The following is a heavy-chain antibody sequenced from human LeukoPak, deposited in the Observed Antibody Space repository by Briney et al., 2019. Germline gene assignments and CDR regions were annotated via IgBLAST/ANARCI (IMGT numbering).Heavy chain of an antibody. J-gene: IGHJ6*04. CDR3: ARTPKGSGSYYNGDPYYYYDMDV. Sequence: SETLSLTCAVYGGSFSDSYWTWLRQPPGKGLEWIGEINHSGSTNYNPSLKSRVIISVDTSKDQFSLRLSSVTAADTAVYYCARTPKGSGSYYNGDPYYYYDMDVWGKGTTVTVSS. D-gene: IGHD3-10*01. CDR1: GGSFSDSY. V-gene: IGHV4-34*01. CDR2: INHSGST.